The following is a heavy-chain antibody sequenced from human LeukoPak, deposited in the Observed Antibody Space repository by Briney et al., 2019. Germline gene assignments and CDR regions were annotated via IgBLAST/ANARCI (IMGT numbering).Heavy chain of an antibody. V-gene: IGHV3-74*01. J-gene: IGHJ5*02. Sequence: GGSLRLSCAASGFTFSRYWMHWVRQAPGKGLAWVSGVNSDGSDTNYADSVKGRFTISRDNAENTLYLQVNSLRAEDTAVYYCARGLSASCFDTWGQGTLVTVSS. CDR2: VNSDGSDT. CDR1: GFTFSRYW. CDR3: ARGLSASCFDT.